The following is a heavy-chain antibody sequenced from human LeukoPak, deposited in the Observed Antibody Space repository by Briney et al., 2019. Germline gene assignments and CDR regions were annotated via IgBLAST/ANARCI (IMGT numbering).Heavy chain of an antibody. CDR2: ISSSGSTI. D-gene: IGHD6-13*01. V-gene: IGHV3-11*01. Sequence: GGSLRLSCAASGFTFSDYYMSWIRQAPGKGLEWVSYISSSGSTIYYADSMKGRFTISRDNAKNSLYLQMNSLRAEDTAVYYCARDQVSSWYVGVYGWFDPWGQGTLVTVSS. CDR1: GFTFSDYY. J-gene: IGHJ5*02. CDR3: ARDQVSSWYVGVYGWFDP.